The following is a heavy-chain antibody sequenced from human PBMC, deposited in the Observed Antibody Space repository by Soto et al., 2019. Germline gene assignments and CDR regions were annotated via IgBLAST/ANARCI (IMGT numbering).Heavy chain of an antibody. V-gene: IGHV3-74*01. Sequence: PGGSLRLSCAASEFTFRSYWMHWVRQSPGKGVVWVSRISGDGSSTNYADSVKGRFTISRDNAKNTVYLQIDSLRAEDTAVYYCARSLPGTYGAFDLWGQGTMVTVSS. CDR1: EFTFRSYW. D-gene: IGHD1-7*01. CDR2: ISGDGSST. CDR3: ARSLPGTYGAFDL. J-gene: IGHJ3*01.